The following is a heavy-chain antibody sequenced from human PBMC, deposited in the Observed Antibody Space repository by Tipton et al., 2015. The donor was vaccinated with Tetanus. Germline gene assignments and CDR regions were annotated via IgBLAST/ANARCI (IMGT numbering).Heavy chain of an antibody. CDR3: ARLSSTANDAHAFDI. CDR1: GGSVSTNGYY. Sequence: TLSLTCNVSGGSVSTNGYYWAWIRQPPGKGPEWIGSIYHSGTTYYKPSLRSRVTMSVDTSKIQFSLKLSSVTAADTAVYYCARLSSTANDAHAFDIWGQGTMVTVSS. D-gene: IGHD2-21*02. CDR2: IYHSGTT. V-gene: IGHV4-39*01. J-gene: IGHJ3*02.